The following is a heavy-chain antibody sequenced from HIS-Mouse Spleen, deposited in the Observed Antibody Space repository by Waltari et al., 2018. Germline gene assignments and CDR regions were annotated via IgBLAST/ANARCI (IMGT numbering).Heavy chain of an antibody. Sequence: QLQLQESGPGLVKPSETLSLTCTVSGGSISSSSYYWGWIRPPPGKGLEWIGSIYYSGSTYYNPSLKNRVTISVDTSKNQFSLKLSSVTAADTAVYYCAREIPYSSSWYDWYFDLWGRGTLVTVSS. V-gene: IGHV4-39*07. CDR2: IYYSGST. CDR3: AREIPYSSSWYDWYFDL. CDR1: GGSISSSSYY. J-gene: IGHJ2*01. D-gene: IGHD6-13*01.